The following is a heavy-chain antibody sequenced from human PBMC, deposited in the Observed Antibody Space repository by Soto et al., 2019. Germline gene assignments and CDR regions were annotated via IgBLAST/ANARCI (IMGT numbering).Heavy chain of an antibody. CDR1: GFSLSSTRMA. V-gene: IGHV2-5*02. Sequence: QITLKESGPTLVKPTQTLTLTCTFSGFSLSSTRMAVGWIRQPPGKALEWLALIYWDDDKRYSPFLKSRLTITKDTSKNQVVLTMSNMDPVDTARYYCAHIVVAGLGYYFYSCGQGTLVTVSS. J-gene: IGHJ4*02. CDR2: IYWDDDK. CDR3: AHIVVAGLGYYFYS. D-gene: IGHD6-19*01.